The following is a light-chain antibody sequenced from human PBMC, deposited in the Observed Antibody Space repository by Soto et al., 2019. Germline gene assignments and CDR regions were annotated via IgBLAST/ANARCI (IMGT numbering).Light chain of an antibody. CDR3: ATWDDNVYV. CDR1: SPNVGTNP. CDR2: TNS. J-gene: IGLJ1*01. V-gene: IGLV1-44*01. Sequence: QSVLTQPPSASGTPGQTVTISCSISSPNVGTNPVAWYQQLPGTAPILLIYTNSQRPLGVPVRFSGSKSGTSASLAISGLQSEDEGDYYCATWDDNVYVFGTGTKGTVL.